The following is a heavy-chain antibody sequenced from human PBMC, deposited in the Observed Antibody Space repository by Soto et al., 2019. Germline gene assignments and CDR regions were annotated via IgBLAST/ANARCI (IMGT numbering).Heavy chain of an antibody. V-gene: IGHV1-2*04. Sequence: ASVKVSCKASGYSFTGNSMHWVRQAPGQGLEWMGWIDPNNGGTNYAQKFQGWVTMTRDTSISTAYMELSRLRSDDTAVYYCARSYGVIAAAGYDYWGQGTLVTVSS. CDR2: IDPNNGGT. D-gene: IGHD6-13*01. CDR1: GYSFTGNS. J-gene: IGHJ4*02. CDR3: ARSYGVIAAAGYDY.